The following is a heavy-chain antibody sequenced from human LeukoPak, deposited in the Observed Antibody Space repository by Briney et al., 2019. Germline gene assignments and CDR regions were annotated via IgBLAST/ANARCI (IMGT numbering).Heavy chain of an antibody. D-gene: IGHD2-15*01. Sequence: GGSVRLSCGASGFTFSEYWMSWVRQAPGRGPEWVANMKGDGSKIFFVDSVKGRFTISRDNDKNSLYLQMNNLRVEDTAVYHCARDGSCFDFWGQGALVTASS. V-gene: IGHV3-7*01. CDR3: ARDGSCFDF. CDR2: MKGDGSKI. CDR1: GFTFSEYW. J-gene: IGHJ4*02.